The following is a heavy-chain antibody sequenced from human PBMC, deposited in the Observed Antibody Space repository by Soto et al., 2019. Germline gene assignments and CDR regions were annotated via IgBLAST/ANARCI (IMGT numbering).Heavy chain of an antibody. CDR3: ARELAAAGPQQTYYYCGMDV. V-gene: IGHV1-8*01. CDR1: GYTFTSYD. CDR2: MNPNSGNT. J-gene: IGHJ6*02. D-gene: IGHD6-13*01. Sequence: QVQLVQSGAEVKKPGASVKVSCKASGYTFTSYDINWVRQATGQGLEWMGWMNPNSGNTGYAQKFQGRVTMTRNTSIITAYMELSSLRSEDTAVYYCARELAAAGPQQTYYYCGMDVWGQGTTVSVSS.